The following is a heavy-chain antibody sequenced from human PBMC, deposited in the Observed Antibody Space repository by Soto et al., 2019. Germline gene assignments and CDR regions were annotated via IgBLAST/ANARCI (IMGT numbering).Heavy chain of an antibody. D-gene: IGHD6-19*01. CDR2: IFPGDSDT. Sequence: GESLKISCKASGYFFASNWVAWVRQMPGKGLEYMGIIFPGDSDTTYSPSFQDHVTISADKSTSTAFLQWASLQASDSAIYYCAQQDSRGFGHWGQGTLVTVSS. V-gene: IGHV5-51*01. CDR1: GYFFASNW. CDR3: AQQDSRGFGH. J-gene: IGHJ4*01.